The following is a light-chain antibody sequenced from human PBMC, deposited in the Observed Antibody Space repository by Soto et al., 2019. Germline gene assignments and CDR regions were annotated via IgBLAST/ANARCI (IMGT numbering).Light chain of an antibody. V-gene: IGKV1-6*01. CDR2: AAS. J-gene: IGKJ1*01. Sequence: AIQMNQSPSSLSASIGDRVTITCRASQDIRNELGWYQQKPGKTPKLLISAASSLQDGVPSRFSGSGSGTDFTLTISSLRPEYFATYFCLQDYNYPRTFGQGTKVEIK. CDR3: LQDYNYPRT. CDR1: QDIRNE.